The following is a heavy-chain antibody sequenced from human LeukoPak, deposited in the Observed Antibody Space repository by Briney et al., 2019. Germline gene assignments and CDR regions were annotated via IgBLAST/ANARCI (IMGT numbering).Heavy chain of an antibody. CDR2: IYYSGST. D-gene: IGHD5-18*01. Sequence: PSETRSLTCTVSGGSVSSGSYYWSWIRQPPGKGLEWIGYIYYSGSTNYNPSLKSRVTISVDTSKNQFSLKLSSVTAADTAVYYCARVGYSYDIGLGAFDIWGQGTMVTVSS. J-gene: IGHJ3*02. CDR1: GGSVSSGSYY. V-gene: IGHV4-61*01. CDR3: ARVGYSYDIGLGAFDI.